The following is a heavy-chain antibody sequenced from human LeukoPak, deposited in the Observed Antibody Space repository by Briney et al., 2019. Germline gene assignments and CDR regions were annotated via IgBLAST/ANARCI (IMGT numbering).Heavy chain of an antibody. CDR3: ARGYVQPDN. J-gene: IGHJ4*02. V-gene: IGHV3-48*03. CDR2: ISSSVGTI. Sequence: PGGSLRLSCAASGFTFSSYEMNWVRQAPGKGLEWVSYISSSVGTIYYADSVKGRFTISRDNAKNSLYLQMNALRGEDTALYYCARGYVQPDNWGQGTLVTVAS. D-gene: IGHD3-16*01. CDR1: GFTFSSYE.